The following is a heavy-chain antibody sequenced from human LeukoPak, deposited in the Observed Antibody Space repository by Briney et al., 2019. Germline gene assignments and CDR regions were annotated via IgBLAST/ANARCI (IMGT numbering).Heavy chain of an antibody. CDR2: IYHSGST. CDR3: ARHVTTGAFDI. D-gene: IGHD4-17*01. CDR1: GGSISSGGYS. V-gene: IGHV4-30-2*01. Sequence: TLSLTCAVSGGSISSGGYSWSWIRQPPGKGLEWIGYIYHSGSTYYNPSLKSRVTISVDRSKNQFSLKLSSVTAADTAVYYCARHVTTGAFDIWGQGTMVTVSS. J-gene: IGHJ3*02.